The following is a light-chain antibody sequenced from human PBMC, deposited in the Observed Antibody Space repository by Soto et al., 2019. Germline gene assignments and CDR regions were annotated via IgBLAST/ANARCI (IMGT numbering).Light chain of an antibody. Sequence: EIVLTQSPGTLSLSPGERATLSCRASQSVISDYLAWYQQRPGQAPRLLIYGASCRDTGIPDRFSGSGSGTDFTLTISRLEPEDFAVYYCPQYGSSPVTFGQGTQLEIK. CDR1: QSVISDY. CDR2: GAS. CDR3: PQYGSSPVT. V-gene: IGKV3-20*01. J-gene: IGKJ2*01.